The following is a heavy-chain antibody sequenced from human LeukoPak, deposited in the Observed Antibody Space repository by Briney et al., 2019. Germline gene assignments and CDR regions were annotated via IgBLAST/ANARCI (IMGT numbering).Heavy chain of an antibody. V-gene: IGHV4-59*08. CDR2: IYYSGST. CDR1: GGSISIYY. J-gene: IGHJ4*02. CDR3: AGSSGYYSFDY. D-gene: IGHD3-22*01. Sequence: PSETLSLTCTVSGGSISIYYWSWIRQPPGKGLEWIGYIYYSGSTNYNPSLKSRVTISVDTSKNQFSLKLSSVTAADTAVYYCAGSSGYYSFDYWGQGTLVTVSS.